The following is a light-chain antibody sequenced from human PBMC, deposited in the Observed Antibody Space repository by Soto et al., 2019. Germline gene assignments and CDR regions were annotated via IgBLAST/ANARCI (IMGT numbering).Light chain of an antibody. CDR2: AAS. V-gene: IGKV1-39*01. Sequence: DIQMTQSASTLSASIGDRVTITCRASQSISSYLNWYQQKPGKAPKLLIYAASSLQSGVPSRFSGSGSGTDFTLTISSLQPEDFATYYCQQSYSNPITFGQGTRLEIK. CDR1: QSISSY. J-gene: IGKJ5*01. CDR3: QQSYSNPIT.